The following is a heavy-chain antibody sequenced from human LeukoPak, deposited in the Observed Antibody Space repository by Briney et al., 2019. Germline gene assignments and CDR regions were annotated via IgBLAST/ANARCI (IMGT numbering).Heavy chain of an antibody. CDR1: GGSISSYY. CDR3: ARSSRMTTVVTPAGY. D-gene: IGHD4-23*01. CDR2: IYYSGST. Sequence: SETLSLTCTVSGGSISSYYWSWIRQPPGKGLEWIGYIYYSGSTNYNPSLKSRVTISVDTSKNQFSLKLSSVTAADTAVYYCARSSRMTTVVTPAGYWGQGTLVTVSS. V-gene: IGHV4-59*01. J-gene: IGHJ4*02.